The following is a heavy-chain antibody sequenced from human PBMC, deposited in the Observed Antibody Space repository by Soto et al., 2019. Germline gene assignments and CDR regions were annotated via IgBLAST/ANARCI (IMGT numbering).Heavy chain of an antibody. D-gene: IGHD3-10*01. Sequence: QVQLVESGGGLVKPGGSLRLSCAASGFTFSDYYMSWIRQAPGKGLEWVSYISSSSSYTNYADSVKGRFIISRDNAKNSLYLQMNSLRAEDTAVYYCARGGGAVLWFGELVDYWGQGTLVTVSS. CDR1: GFTFSDYY. J-gene: IGHJ4*02. V-gene: IGHV3-11*05. CDR3: ARGGGAVLWFGELVDY. CDR2: ISSSSSYT.